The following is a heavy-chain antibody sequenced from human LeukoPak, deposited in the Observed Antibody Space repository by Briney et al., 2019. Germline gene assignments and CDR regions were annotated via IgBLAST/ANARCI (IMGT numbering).Heavy chain of an antibody. CDR2: ISSSSSYI. J-gene: IGHJ4*02. CDR1: GFTFSIYS. CDR3: ARDYGGGGGFDY. V-gene: IGHV3-21*01. D-gene: IGHD4-23*01. Sequence: GGSLRLSCAASGFTFSIYSMNWVRQAPGKGLEWVSSISSSSSYIYYADSVKGRFTISRDNAKNSLYLQMNSLRAEDTAVYYCARDYGGGGGFDYWGQGTLVTVSS.